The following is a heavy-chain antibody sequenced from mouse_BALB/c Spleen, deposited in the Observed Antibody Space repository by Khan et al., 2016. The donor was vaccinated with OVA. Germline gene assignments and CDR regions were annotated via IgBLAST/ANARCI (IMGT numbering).Heavy chain of an antibody. CDR1: GYSITSGYG. CDR2: ICYSGST. D-gene: IGHD1-2*01. Sequence: VQLKESGPGLVKPSQSLSLTCTVTGYSITSGYGWNWIRQFPGNKLEWMGYICYSGSTNYNPSLKSRISITRDTSKNQFFLQLNSVTTEDTATYYCARTARRKYWGQGTTLTVSS. CDR3: ARTARRKY. J-gene: IGHJ2*01. V-gene: IGHV3-1*02.